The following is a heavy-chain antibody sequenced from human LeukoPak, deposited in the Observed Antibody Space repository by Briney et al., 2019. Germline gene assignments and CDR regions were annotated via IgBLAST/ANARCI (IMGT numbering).Heavy chain of an antibody. V-gene: IGHV1-18*01. J-gene: IGHJ5*02. Sequence: GASVKVSCKASGYTFTSCGISWVRQAPGQGLEWMGWISAYNGNTNYAQKLQGRVTMTTDTSTSTAYMELRSLRSDDTAVYYCARSVHCSSTSCYRNWFDPWGQGTLVTASS. CDR1: GYTFTSCG. D-gene: IGHD2-2*02. CDR2: ISAYNGNT. CDR3: ARSVHCSSTSCYRNWFDP.